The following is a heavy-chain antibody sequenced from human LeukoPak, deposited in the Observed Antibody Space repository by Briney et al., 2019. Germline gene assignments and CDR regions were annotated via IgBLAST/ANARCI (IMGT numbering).Heavy chain of an antibody. V-gene: IGHV1-18*01. Sequence: ASVKVSCKASGYTFTSYGISWVRQAPGQGLEWMGWISAYNGNTNYAQKLRGRVTMTTDTSTSTAYMELRSLRSDDTAVYYCARDVGYCSSTSCPRNWFDPWGQGTLVTVSS. D-gene: IGHD2-2*01. J-gene: IGHJ5*02. CDR3: ARDVGYCSSTSCPRNWFDP. CDR1: GYTFTSYG. CDR2: ISAYNGNT.